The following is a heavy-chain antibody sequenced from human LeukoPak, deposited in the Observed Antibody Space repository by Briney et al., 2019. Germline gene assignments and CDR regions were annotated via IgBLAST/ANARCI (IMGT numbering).Heavy chain of an antibody. D-gene: IGHD2-8*01. J-gene: IGHJ4*02. CDR3: ARDLWNGGYFDY. CDR2: INPNSGGT. CDR1: GYTFTGYY. Sequence: ASVKVSCKASGYTFTGYYMHWVRQAPGQGLEWMGWINPNSGGTNYAQKFQGRVTMTRDTSISTAYMELSRLRSDDTAVYYCARDLWNGGYFDYWGQGTLVTVSS. V-gene: IGHV1-2*02.